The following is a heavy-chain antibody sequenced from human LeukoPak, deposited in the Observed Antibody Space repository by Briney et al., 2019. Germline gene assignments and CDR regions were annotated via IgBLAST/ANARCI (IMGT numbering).Heavy chain of an antibody. D-gene: IGHD3-22*01. V-gene: IGHV4-59*11. Sequence: SETLSLTCTVSGGSISSHYWSWIQQPPGKGLEWIGYIYYSGSTNYNPSLKSRVTISVDTSKNQFSLKLSSVTAADTAVYYCARAYYYDSSGNAPAVYNWFDPWGQGTLVTVSS. CDR2: IYYSGST. J-gene: IGHJ5*02. CDR3: ARAYYYDSSGNAPAVYNWFDP. CDR1: GGSISSHY.